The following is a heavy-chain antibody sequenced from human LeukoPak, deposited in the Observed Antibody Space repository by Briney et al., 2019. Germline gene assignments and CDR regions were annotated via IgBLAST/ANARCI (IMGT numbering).Heavy chain of an antibody. CDR1: GGSISNGDYF. D-gene: IGHD3-22*01. CDR2: IYYSGST. CDR3: ARTYYSDSTGYVREAFDI. Sequence: SQTLSLTCTVSGGSISNGDYFWSWIRQPPGKGLEWIGYIYYSGSTYYNPSLKSRVTISVDTSKNQFSLKLSSVTAADTAVYYCARTYYSDSTGYVREAFDIWGQGTMATVSS. V-gene: IGHV4-30-4*01. J-gene: IGHJ3*02.